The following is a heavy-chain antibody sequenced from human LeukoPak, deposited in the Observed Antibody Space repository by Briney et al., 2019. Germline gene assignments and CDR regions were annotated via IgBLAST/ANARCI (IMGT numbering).Heavy chain of an antibody. D-gene: IGHD6-6*01. CDR2: ISWDGGST. CDR3: AKDHSSSSGFDY. Sequence: GGSLRLSCAASGFTFDDYTMHWVRQAPGKGLEWVSLISWDGGSTYYADSVKGRFTISRDNSKNSLYLQMNSLRTEDTALYYCAKDHSSSSGFDYWGQGTLVTVSS. J-gene: IGHJ4*02. V-gene: IGHV3-43*01. CDR1: GFTFDDYT.